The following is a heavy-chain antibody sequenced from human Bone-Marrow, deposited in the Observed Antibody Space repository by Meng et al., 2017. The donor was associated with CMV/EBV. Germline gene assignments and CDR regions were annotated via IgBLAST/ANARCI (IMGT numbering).Heavy chain of an antibody. D-gene: IGHD3-3*01. CDR3: ARGLYVLRFLEWLKDNWFDP. CDR2: IYHSGST. CDR1: GYPISSGYY. J-gene: IGHJ5*02. V-gene: IGHV4-38-2*02. Sequence: SETLSLTCTVSGYPISSGYYWGWIRQPPGKGLEWIGSIYHSGSTYYNPSLKSRVTISVDTSKNQFSLKLSSVTAADTAVYYCARGLYVLRFLEWLKDNWFDPWGQGTLVTVSS.